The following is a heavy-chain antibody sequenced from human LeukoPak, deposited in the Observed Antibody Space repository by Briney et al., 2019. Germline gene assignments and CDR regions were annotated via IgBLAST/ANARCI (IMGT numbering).Heavy chain of an antibody. CDR1: GYTFNGYY. V-gene: IGHV1-24*01. Sequence: ASVKVSCKASGYTFNGYYMHWVRQAPGKGLEWMGGFDPEDGETIYAQKFQGRVTMTEDTSTDTAYMELSSLRSEDTAVYYCATVAVWGSYRYPGGYFDYWGQGTLVTVSS. J-gene: IGHJ4*02. D-gene: IGHD3-16*02. CDR2: FDPEDGET. CDR3: ATVAVWGSYRYPGGYFDY.